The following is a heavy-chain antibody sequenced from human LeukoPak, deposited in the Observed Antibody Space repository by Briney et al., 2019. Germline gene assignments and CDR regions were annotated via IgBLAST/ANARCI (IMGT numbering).Heavy chain of an antibody. V-gene: IGHV7-4-1*02. CDR3: ARVSSGYYPNWFDP. CDR2: INTNTGNP. J-gene: IGHJ5*02. Sequence: ASVKISCKASGYTFTSYAMNWVRQAPGQGLEWMGWINTNTGNPTYARGFTGRFVFSLDTSVSTAYLQISSLKAEDTAVYYCARVSSGYYPNWFDPWGQGTLVTVSS. CDR1: GYTFTSYA. D-gene: IGHD3-22*01.